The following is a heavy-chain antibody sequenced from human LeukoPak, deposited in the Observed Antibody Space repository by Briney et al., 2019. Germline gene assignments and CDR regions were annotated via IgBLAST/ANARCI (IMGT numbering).Heavy chain of an antibody. J-gene: IGHJ5*02. D-gene: IGHD3-16*01. CDR3: ARDRIMIMFGGVSWFDP. CDR2: INPGGDNT. CDR1: GYTFTNYY. V-gene: IGHV1-46*01. Sequence: ASVKVSCKASGYTFTNYYIHWVRQAPGQGLEWMGLINPGGDNTDYAQNFQGRVTMTRDTSTSTVYMGLSRLRSDDTAVYYCARDRIMIMFGGVSWFDPWGQGTLVSVSS.